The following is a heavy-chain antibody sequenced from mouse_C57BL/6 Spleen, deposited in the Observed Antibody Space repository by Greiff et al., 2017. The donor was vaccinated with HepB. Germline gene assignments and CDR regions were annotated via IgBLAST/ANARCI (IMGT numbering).Heavy chain of an antibody. Sequence: EVQLQQSGPELVKPGASVKISCKASGYSFTGYYMNWVKQSPEKSLEWIGEINPSTGGTTYNQKFKAKATLTVDKSSSTAYMQLKSLTSEDSAVYYCAPRYYCGSSDEKYYAMDYWGQGTSVTVSS. CDR3: APRYYCGSSDEKYYAMDY. D-gene: IGHD1-1*01. V-gene: IGHV1-42*01. CDR1: GYSFTGYY. CDR2: INPSTGGT. J-gene: IGHJ4*01.